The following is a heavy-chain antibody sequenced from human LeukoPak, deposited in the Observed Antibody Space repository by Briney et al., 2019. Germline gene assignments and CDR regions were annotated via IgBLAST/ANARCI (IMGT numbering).Heavy chain of an antibody. V-gene: IGHV4-39*01. J-gene: IGHJ1*01. D-gene: IGHD3-10*01. CDR3: VTTGS. Sequence: SETLSLTCAVSGGSISSSNYYWGWSRQPPGKGLEWIGSIYYSGNTYYNPSLKSRVTISVDTSKNQFSLRLSSVTAADTAMYYCVTTGSWGQGTLVTVSS. CDR2: IYYSGNT. CDR1: GGSISSSNYY.